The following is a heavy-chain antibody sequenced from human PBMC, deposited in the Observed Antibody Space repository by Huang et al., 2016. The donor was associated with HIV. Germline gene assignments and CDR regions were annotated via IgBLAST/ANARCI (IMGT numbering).Heavy chain of an antibody. CDR1: GGSISSRSYY. Sequence: QLQLQESGPGLVKPSETLSLTCSVSGGSISSRSYYWGWIRQPPGKGLEWIGGIYYRGRTFYNPSLKSRVTISVDTSKNQFSLRLSSVTAADTSVYYCARHMDCSSSSCLAGGHERGPFDMWGQGTMVTVSS. CDR3: ARHMDCSSSSCLAGGHERGPFDM. J-gene: IGHJ3*02. D-gene: IGHD2-2*01. CDR2: IYYRGRT. V-gene: IGHV4-39*01.